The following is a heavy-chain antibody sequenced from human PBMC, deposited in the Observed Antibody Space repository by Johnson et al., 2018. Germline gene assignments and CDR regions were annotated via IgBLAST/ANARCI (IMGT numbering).Heavy chain of an antibody. V-gene: IGHV3-21*06. Sequence: VQLVESGGGLVKPGGSLRLSCEASGFSFNVYSLTWVRPAPGKGLEWVSFIGAGSVHIHYADSVRGRFTIARDNAKNSLYLQLSALRVEDTAIYFWAREQWRVPGYQYYMDVWGKGTTVTVSS. CDR3: AREQWRVPGYQYYMDV. D-gene: IGHD6-19*01. CDR2: IGAGSVHI. CDR1: GFSFNVYS. J-gene: IGHJ6*03.